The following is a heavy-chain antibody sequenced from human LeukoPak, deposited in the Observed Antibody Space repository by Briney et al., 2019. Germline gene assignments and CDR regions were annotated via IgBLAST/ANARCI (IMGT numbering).Heavy chain of an antibody. D-gene: IGHD3-9*01. CDR3: ARGRYDILTGYLGDY. Sequence: SETLSLTCTVSGGSISSGSYYWSWIRQPAGKGLEWIGRIYTSGSTNYNPSLKSRVTISVDTSKNQFSLKLSPVTAADTAVYYCARGRYDILTGYLGDYWGQGTLVTVSS. V-gene: IGHV4-61*02. J-gene: IGHJ4*02. CDR1: GGSISSGSYY. CDR2: IYTSGST.